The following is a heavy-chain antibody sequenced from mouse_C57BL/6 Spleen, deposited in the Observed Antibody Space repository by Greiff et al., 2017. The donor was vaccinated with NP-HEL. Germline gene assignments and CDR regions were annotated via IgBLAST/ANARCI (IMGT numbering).Heavy chain of an antibody. CDR2: IDPSDSYT. J-gene: IGHJ4*01. CDR1: GYTFTSYW. V-gene: IGHV1-50*01. CDR3: ARPEAMDY. Sequence: QVQLQQPGAELVKPGASVKLSCKASGYTFTSYWMQWVKQRPGQGLEWIGEIDPSDSYTNYNQKFKCKATLTVDTSSSTAYMQLSSLTSEDSAVYYCARPEAMDYWGQGTSVTVSS.